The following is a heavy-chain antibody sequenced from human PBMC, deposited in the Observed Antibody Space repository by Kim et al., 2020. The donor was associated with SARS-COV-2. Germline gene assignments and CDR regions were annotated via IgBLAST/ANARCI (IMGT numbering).Heavy chain of an antibody. J-gene: IGHJ6*03. CDR3: ARSRRADEYMDD. Sequence: GGSLRLSCTASGFTFSDYYMTWVRLAPGKGLEWVGLIRTNTYGGTREYAPSVKDRFTVSRDDSNSVAYLQFHSLRSEATAVYYCARSRRADEYMDDWG. D-gene: IGHD6-6*01. CDR1: GFTFSDYY. V-gene: IGHV3-49*04. CDR2: IRTNTYGGTR.